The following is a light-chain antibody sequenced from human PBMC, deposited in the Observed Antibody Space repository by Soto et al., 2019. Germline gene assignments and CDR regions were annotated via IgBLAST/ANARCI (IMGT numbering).Light chain of an antibody. V-gene: IGLV1-40*01. J-gene: IGLJ3*02. CDR2: GNS. Sequence: QSVLTQPPSVSGAPGQRVTISCTGSSSNIGAGYDVHWYQQLPGTAPKLLIYGNSNRPSGVPDRFSGSKSGTSASLAITGLQAEDEADYYCQSYDSSLSGGXXXGGXKXTVL. CDR3: QSYDSSLSGGX. CDR1: SSNIGAGYD.